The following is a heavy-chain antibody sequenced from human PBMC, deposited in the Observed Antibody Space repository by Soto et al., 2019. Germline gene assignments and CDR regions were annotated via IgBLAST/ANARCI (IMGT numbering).Heavy chain of an antibody. Sequence: GGSLRLSCAASGFTFSSYAMSWVRQAPGKGLEWASAISGSGGSTYYADSVKGRFTISRDNSKNTLYLQMNGLRAEDTAVYYCAKDFFEPSFDYWGQGTLVTVSS. CDR2: ISGSGGST. V-gene: IGHV3-23*01. J-gene: IGHJ4*02. CDR1: GFTFSSYA. D-gene: IGHD3-3*01. CDR3: AKDFFEPSFDY.